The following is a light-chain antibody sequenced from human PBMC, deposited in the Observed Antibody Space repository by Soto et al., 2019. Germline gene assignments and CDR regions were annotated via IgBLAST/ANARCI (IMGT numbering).Light chain of an antibody. J-gene: IGLJ1*01. CDR3: SSYRTGSAFYV. CDR1: SSNIGAGCE. CDR2: EVR. Sequence: QSVLTQPPSVSGAPGQRVTISCTGCSSNIGAGCEVHWCQHHPGKAPKLMIYEVRNRPSGVSNRFSGAKSGNTASLTISGLQAEDEADYYCSSYRTGSAFYVFGTGTKVTVL. V-gene: IGLV1-40*01.